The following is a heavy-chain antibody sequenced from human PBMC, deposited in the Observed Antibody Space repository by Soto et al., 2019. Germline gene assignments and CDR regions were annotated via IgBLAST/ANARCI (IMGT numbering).Heavy chain of an antibody. D-gene: IGHD4-4*01. CDR2: IYPGDSDT. CDR3: ARQSGGNYKTNDVFYI. Sequence: GESLKISCKGSGYSFTNYWIGWVRQMPGKGLESMGIIYPGDSDTRYSPSFQGQVTISADKSISTAYLQWSSLKASDTAMYYCARQSGGNYKTNDVFYIRGQGTVVPVS. V-gene: IGHV5-51*01. CDR1: GYSFTNYW. J-gene: IGHJ3*02.